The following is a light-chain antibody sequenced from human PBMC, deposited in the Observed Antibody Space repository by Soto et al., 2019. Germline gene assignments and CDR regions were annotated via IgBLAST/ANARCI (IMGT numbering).Light chain of an antibody. CDR3: QQYNNWSET. Sequence: EIVMTQSPATLSVSPGERATLSCWASQSVSSNLAWYQQKPGQAPRLLIYGASTRATGIPARFSGSGSGTEFTLTISSLQSEDFAVYYCQQYNNWSETFGQGTKVEIK. J-gene: IGKJ1*01. CDR1: QSVSSN. CDR2: GAS. V-gene: IGKV3-15*01.